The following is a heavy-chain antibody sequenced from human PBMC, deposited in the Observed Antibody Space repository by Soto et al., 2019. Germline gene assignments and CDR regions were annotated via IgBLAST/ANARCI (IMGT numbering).Heavy chain of an antibody. V-gene: IGHV3-11*05. CDR3: ARGKVAAGQGSSWFDP. CDR1: EFTFSDYY. CDR2: IGSSSSYT. D-gene: IGHD6-13*01. J-gene: IGHJ5*02. Sequence: PGGSLRLSCAASEFTFSDYYMSWIRQAPGKGLEWVSYIGSSSSYTKYADSVKGRFTISRDNAKNSLYLQMNSLRAEDTAVYYCARGKVAAGQGSSWFDPWGQGTLVTVSS.